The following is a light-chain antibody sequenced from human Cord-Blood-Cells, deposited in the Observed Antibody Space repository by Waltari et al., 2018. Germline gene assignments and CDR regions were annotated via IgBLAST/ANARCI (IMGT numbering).Light chain of an antibody. CDR3: QQYYSTPYT. CDR1: QSVLYSSNNKNY. CDR2: WAS. J-gene: IGKJ2*01. V-gene: IGKV4-1*01. Sequence: DIVMTQSPDSLAVSLVERATINCKSSQSVLYSSNNKNYLAWYQQKPGQPPKLRIYWASTRESGVPDRFSGRGSGTDFTLTISSLQAEDVAVYYCQQYYSTPYTFGQGTKLEIK.